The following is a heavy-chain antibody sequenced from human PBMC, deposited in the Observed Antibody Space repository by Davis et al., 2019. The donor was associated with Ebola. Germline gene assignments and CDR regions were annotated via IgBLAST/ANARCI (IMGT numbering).Heavy chain of an antibody. Sequence: MPSETLSLTCAVYGGSFSDYYWSWIRQPPGKGLEWIGEINHSGSTNYNPSLKSRVTISIDTSKNQFSLKLSSVTAADTAVYYCARGKKRYYDFWSGTMDVWGQGTTVTVSS. CDR1: GGSFSDYY. CDR3: ARGKKRYYDFWSGTMDV. CDR2: INHSGST. J-gene: IGHJ6*02. D-gene: IGHD3-3*01. V-gene: IGHV4-34*01.